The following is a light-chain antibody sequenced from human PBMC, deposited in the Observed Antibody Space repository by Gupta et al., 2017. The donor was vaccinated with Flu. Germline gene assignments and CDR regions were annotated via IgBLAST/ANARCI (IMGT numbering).Light chain of an antibody. J-gene: IGLJ3*02. CDR1: SSNTGAGFD. V-gene: IGLV1-40*01. Sequence: QSVLTQAPSVSGAPGQRVTIPCTVSSSNTGAGFDVHWYQQLPGAAPKLLIYGNSNRPSGVPDRFSGSKSGTSASLTITGLQAEDEADYYCQSYDSTLSGSVFGGGTKLTVL. CDR2: GNS. CDR3: QSYDSTLSGSV.